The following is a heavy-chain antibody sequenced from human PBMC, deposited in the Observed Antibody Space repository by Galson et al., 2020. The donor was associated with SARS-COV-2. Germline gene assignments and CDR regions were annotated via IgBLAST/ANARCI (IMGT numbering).Heavy chain of an antibody. CDR2: SFFSGNT. Sequence: SETLSLTCSVSGGSISGHYWSWIRQPPGQALEWIGYSFFSGNTLYNPSLKSRVTISVDTSKNHFSLRLTSVTAADTAVYYCARGRGTWDFWGQGTLV. CDR3: ARGRGTWDF. D-gene: IGHD2-15*01. CDR1: GGSISGHY. J-gene: IGHJ4*02. V-gene: IGHV4-59*11.